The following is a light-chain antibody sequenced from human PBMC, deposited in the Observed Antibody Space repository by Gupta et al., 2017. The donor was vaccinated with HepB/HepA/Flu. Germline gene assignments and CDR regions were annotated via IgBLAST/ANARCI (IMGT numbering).Light chain of an antibody. Sequence: EIVGTQSPATLSVSPGERANLSCRASQSIISNLAWYQQQPGQAPRLLIYDASTRPTGLPPRFSGGGSGTAVDLTISNLEPASFGVYSCQQPSSRPPPFGQGTKVEIK. J-gene: IGKJ1*01. CDR1: QSIISN. V-gene: IGKV3-11*01. CDR2: DAS. CDR3: QQPSSRPPP.